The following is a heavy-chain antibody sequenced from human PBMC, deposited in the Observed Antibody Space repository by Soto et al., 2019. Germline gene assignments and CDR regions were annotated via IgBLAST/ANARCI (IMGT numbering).Heavy chain of an antibody. D-gene: IGHD5-12*01. CDR1: GYTFSDYY. V-gene: IGHV1-2*06. CDR3: ARESGGATATLDYYYFYMDV. CDR2: INPNSGDT. J-gene: IGHJ6*03. Sequence: QVQLVQSGAEVKKPGASVTVSCKASGYTFSDYYLHWVRQAPGQGPEWMGRINPNSGDTKFAQKFQGRVTMTRHTSVRTAFMELNWLKPDDTAVYYCARESGGATATLDYYYFYMDVWGQGTTVTVSS.